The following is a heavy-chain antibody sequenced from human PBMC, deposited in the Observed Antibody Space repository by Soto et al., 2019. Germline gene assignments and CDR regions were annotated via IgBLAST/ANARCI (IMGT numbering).Heavy chain of an antibody. V-gene: IGHV1-2*02. CDR2: IDLDIGDT. CDR3: ALEPTGTAGFDY. CDR1: GHTFTGHH. Sequence: QVQMVQYGAEVKKPGASVNVSCKASGHTFTGHHMHWVRQAPGQGLEWMGLIDLDIGDTKYAQKFQGRVTSTSDTSITTAYMELRGLRSDDTAVYYCALEPTGTAGFDYWGQGTLVTVSS. J-gene: IGHJ4*02. D-gene: IGHD2-21*02.